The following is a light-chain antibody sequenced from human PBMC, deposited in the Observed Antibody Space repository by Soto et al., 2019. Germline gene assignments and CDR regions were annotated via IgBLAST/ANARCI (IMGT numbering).Light chain of an antibody. CDR2: EVN. Sequence: QSALTQPASVSGSPGQSITISCTGTSSDIGGYKYVSWYQHHPGRAPKFIIYEVNNRPSGVSNRFSGSKSGNTASLTIAGLQTDDEADYYCLSYTRNTTLLFGGGTKLTFL. V-gene: IGLV2-14*01. J-gene: IGLJ2*01. CDR3: LSYTRNTTLL. CDR1: SSDIGGYKY.